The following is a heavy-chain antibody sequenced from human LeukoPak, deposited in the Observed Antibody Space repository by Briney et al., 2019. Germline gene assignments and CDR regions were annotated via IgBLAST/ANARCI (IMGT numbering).Heavy chain of an antibody. CDR3: ARDMGAPDYGSYSVDY. Sequence: SETLSLTCTVSGGSIRSSYYYWSWIRQPPGRGLEWIAYIHYSGSAAYNPSLKSRVTISRDMSTNQFSLKMTSVTAADTAVYFCARDMGAPDYGSYSVDYWGQGTLVTVSS. J-gene: IGHJ4*02. D-gene: IGHD4-23*01. V-gene: IGHV4-61*01. CDR2: IHYSGSA. CDR1: GGSIRSSYYY.